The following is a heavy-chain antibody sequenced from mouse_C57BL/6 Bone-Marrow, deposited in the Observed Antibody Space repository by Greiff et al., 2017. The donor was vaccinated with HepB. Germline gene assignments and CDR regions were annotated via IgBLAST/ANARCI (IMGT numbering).Heavy chain of an antibody. D-gene: IGHD4-1*01. CDR2: IRNKANGYTT. V-gene: IGHV7-3*01. J-gene: IGHJ2*01. CDR3: ARRTGVLDY. CDR1: GFTFTDYY. Sequence: EVQRVESGGGLVQPGGSLSLSCAASGFTFTDYYMSWVRQPPGKALEWLGFIRNKANGYTTEYSASVKGRFTISRDNSQSILYLQMNALRAEDSATYYCARRTGVLDYWGQGTTLTVSS.